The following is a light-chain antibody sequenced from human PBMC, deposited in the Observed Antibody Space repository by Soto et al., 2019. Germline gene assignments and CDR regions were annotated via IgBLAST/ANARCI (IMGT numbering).Light chain of an antibody. J-gene: IGKJ1*01. CDR2: ATS. V-gene: IGKV1-8*01. CDR1: QGISSY. Sequence: AMRMTQSPSSLSSSTEDRVTITCPTSQGISSYLAWYQQKPGKAPKLLIYATSTLQSGVPSRFSGSGSWTDFTLTISCLQSEDFATYYCQQYYSYPRTFGQGTKVEIK. CDR3: QQYYSYPRT.